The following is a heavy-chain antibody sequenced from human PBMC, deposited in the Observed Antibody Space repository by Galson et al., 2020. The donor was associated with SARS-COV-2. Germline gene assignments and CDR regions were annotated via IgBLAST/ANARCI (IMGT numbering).Heavy chain of an antibody. CDR3: ADVVYLESSGCWGFDC. V-gene: IGHV2-5*02. D-gene: IGHD3-22*01. Sequence: SGPTLVKPTQTLTLTCTFSGFSLTSRGVGVVWIRQPPGKALEWLALIYWDDDEHYSPSLKSRLTITKATSKHQVVLTMTNMDPVDTGTDYCADVVYLESSGCWGFDCWGQGTRVIVYS. J-gene: IGHJ4*02. CDR1: GFSLTSRGVG. CDR2: IYWDDDE.